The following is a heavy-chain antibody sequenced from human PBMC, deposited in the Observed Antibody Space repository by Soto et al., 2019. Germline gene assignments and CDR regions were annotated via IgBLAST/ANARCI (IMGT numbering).Heavy chain of an antibody. CDR1: GFTFTSSA. CDR2: IVVGSGNT. CDR3: AAGMGSGWDYSYGMDV. D-gene: IGHD6-19*01. V-gene: IGHV1-58*02. Sequence: QMQLVQSGPEVKKPGTSVKVSCKASGFTFTSSAMQWVRQARGQRLEWIGWIVVGSGNTNYAQKFQERVTIPXXMXTXPAYLELSSLRSEDTAVYYCAAGMGSGWDYSYGMDVWGQGTTVTVS. J-gene: IGHJ6*02.